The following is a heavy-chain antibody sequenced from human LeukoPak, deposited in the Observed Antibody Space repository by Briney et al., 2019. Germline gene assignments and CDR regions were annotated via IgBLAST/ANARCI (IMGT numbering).Heavy chain of an antibody. CDR1: GGSFSGYY. V-gene: IGHV4-34*01. Sequence: SETLSLTCAVYGGSFSGYYWSWIRQPPGKGLEWIGEINHSGSTNYNPSLKSRVTISVDTSKNQFSLKLSSVTAADTAAYYCARGRAGYGFDYWGQGTLVTVSS. J-gene: IGHJ4*02. CDR3: ARGRAGYGFDY. CDR2: INHSGST. D-gene: IGHD5-18*01.